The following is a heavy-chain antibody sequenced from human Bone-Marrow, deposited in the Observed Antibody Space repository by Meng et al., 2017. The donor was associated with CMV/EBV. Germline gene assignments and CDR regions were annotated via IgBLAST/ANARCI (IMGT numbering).Heavy chain of an antibody. Sequence: SVKVSCKASGGTFSSYAIGWVRQAPGQGLEWMGGIIPILGIANYAQKFQGRVTITADKSTSTAYMELSSLRSEDTAVYYCATSESTCSSTSCYTDWFDPWGQGTLVTVSS. D-gene: IGHD2-2*02. V-gene: IGHV1-69*10. J-gene: IGHJ5*02. CDR3: ATSESTCSSTSCYTDWFDP. CDR1: GGTFSSYA. CDR2: IIPILGIA.